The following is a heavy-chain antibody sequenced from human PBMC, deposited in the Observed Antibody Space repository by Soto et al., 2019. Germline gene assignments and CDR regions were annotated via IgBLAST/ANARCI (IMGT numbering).Heavy chain of an antibody. J-gene: IGHJ4*02. CDR2: INHSGST. CDR3: ARGKDY. V-gene: IGHV4-34*01. Sequence: PSETLSLTCAVYGGSFSGYYWSWIRQPPGKGLEWIGEINHSGSTNYNPSLKSRVTISVDTSKNQSSLKLSSVTAADTAVYYCARGKDYWGQGTLVTVSS. CDR1: GGSFSGYY.